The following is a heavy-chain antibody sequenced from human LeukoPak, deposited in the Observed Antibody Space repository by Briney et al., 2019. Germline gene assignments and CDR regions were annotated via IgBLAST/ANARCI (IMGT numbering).Heavy chain of an antibody. CDR1: GFTFSSSA. J-gene: IGHJ4*02. D-gene: IGHD1-26*01. V-gene: IGHV3-23*01. CDR3: ANPEWGTYLVDFDY. Sequence: PGGSLRLSCAASGFTFSSSAMNWVRQAPGKGLEWVSTISISGDDTYYAESVKGRFTISRDNSKNTLYLRMNSLRAEDTAVYFCANPEWGTYLVDFDYWGQGTLVTVSS. CDR2: ISISGDDT.